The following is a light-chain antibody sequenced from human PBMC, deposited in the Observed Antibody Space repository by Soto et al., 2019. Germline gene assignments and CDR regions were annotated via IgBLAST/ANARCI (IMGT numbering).Light chain of an antibody. CDR3: QKYNNAPKT. CDR1: QGISNS. J-gene: IGKJ1*01. Sequence: DIQMTQSPSSLSASVGDRVIITCRASQGISNSLAWYQQKPGKVPMLLIYAASTLQSGVPSRFSGSGSGTDFTLTISSLQPEDVATYYCQKYNNAPKTFGQGTKVEIK. V-gene: IGKV1-27*01. CDR2: AAS.